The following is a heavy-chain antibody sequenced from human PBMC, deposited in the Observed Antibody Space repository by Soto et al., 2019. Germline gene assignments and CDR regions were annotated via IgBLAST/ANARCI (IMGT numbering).Heavy chain of an antibody. V-gene: IGHV4-39*01. D-gene: IGHD4-17*01. CDR3: ARGPPEGVYDYGAHPGQP. J-gene: IGHJ5*02. CDR1: GGSISSSSYY. Sequence: SETLSLTCTVSGGSISSSSYYWGWIRQPPGKGLEWIGSIYYSGSTYYNPSLKSRVTISVDTSKNQFSLKLSSVTAADTAVYYCARGPPEGVYDYGAHPGQPWGQGTLVTVSS. CDR2: IYYSGST.